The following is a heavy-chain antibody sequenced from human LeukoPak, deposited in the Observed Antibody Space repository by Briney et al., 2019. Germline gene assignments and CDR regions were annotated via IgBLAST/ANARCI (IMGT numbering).Heavy chain of an antibody. J-gene: IGHJ6*03. CDR3: AREPTPFGSGSYPPTGGGYYYMDV. Sequence: GGSLRLSCAASGFTFNNCGMHWVRQAPGKGLEWVAFIRFDGSNKYYADSVKGRFTISRDSAKNSVYLQMNSLRTDDTAVYYCAREPTPFGSGSYPPTGGGYYYMDVWGKGTTVTISS. V-gene: IGHV3-30*02. CDR2: IRFDGSNK. D-gene: IGHD3-10*01. CDR1: GFTFNNCG.